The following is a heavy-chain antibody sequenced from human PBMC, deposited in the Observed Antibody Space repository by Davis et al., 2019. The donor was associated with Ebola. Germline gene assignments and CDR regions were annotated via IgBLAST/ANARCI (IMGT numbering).Heavy chain of an antibody. CDR3: ARWGWQLASRYYHYGMDV. D-gene: IGHD6-6*01. V-gene: IGHV3-74*01. Sequence: HTGGSLRLSCAASGLRGRSYWMHWVRHVPGKGLVWVSRIKTDGSLTGYGDSVQGRFIISRDNAKDTLYLQMNSLRADDTGVYFCARWGWQLASRYYHYGMDVWGKGNTVTVSS. CDR2: IKTDGSLT. CDR1: GLRGRSYW. J-gene: IGHJ6*04.